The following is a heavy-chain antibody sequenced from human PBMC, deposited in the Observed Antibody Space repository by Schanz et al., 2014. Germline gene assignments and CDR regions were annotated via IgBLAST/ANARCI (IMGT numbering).Heavy chain of an antibody. D-gene: IGHD2-15*01. V-gene: IGHV1-69*04. Sequence: QVQLVQSGAEVKKPGASVKVSCKASGGTFSSYTISWVRQAPGQGLEWMGKIIPVLNIATYAQRFQGRVSITADTSTNTAYMELSSLTSEDTAVYYCARGRGCTGGSCYSWFDLWGQGTLVTVAS. CDR3: ARGRGCTGGSCYSWFDL. J-gene: IGHJ5*02. CDR1: GGTFSSYT. CDR2: IIPVLNIA.